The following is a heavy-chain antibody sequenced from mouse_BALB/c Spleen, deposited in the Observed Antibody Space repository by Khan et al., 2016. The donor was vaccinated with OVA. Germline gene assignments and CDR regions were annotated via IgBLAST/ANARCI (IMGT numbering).Heavy chain of an antibody. V-gene: IGHV1S136*01. CDR1: GYTFTNYI. J-gene: IGHJ3*01. CDR3: ERDYGRRFWMSD. CDR2: VNPYNDGT. Sequence: VQLKESGPELVKPGASVKMSCKASGYTFTNYIIHWVKQTPGQGLEWIGFVNPYNDGTKYNEKFKGKATLTSDKSSSTAYMELSGLTSEDSAVYCCERDYGRRFWMSDWGQGTLVTVSA. D-gene: IGHD1-1*01.